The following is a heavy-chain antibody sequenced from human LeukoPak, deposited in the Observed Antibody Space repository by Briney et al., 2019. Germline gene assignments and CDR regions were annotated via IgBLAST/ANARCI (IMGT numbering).Heavy chain of an antibody. V-gene: IGHV3-30-3*01. CDR2: ISYDGSNK. CDR3: ARGGGYGGDWFDP. CDR1: GFTFSSYA. Sequence: GGSLRLSCAASGFTFSSYAMHWVRQAPGKGLEWVAVISYDGSNKYYADSVKGRFTISRDNSKNTLYLQMNSLRAEDTAVYYCARGGGYGGDWFDPWGQGTLVTVSS. D-gene: IGHD5-12*01. J-gene: IGHJ5*02.